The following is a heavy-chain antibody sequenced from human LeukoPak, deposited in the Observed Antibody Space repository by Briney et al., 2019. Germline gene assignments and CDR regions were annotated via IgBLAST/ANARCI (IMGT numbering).Heavy chain of an antibody. CDR3: ARLQQLVQGDY. V-gene: IGHV1-8*03. J-gene: IGHJ4*02. CDR1: GYTFTSYH. Sequence: ASVKVSCKASGYTFTSYHLNWVRQAAGQGLEWLGWMNPNSGNTGYAQKFQGRITITRNTSISTAYMELSSLRSDDTAVYYCARLQQLVQGDYWGQGTLVTVSS. CDR2: MNPNSGNT. D-gene: IGHD6-13*01.